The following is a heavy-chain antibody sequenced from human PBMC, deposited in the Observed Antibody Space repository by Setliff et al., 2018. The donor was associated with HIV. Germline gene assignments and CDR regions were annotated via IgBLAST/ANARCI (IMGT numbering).Heavy chain of an antibody. D-gene: IGHD1-1*01. CDR3: ARVGPESLPYTWDDEADTFDS. CDR1: GYIFTNYG. Sequence: VSCKASGYIFTNYGISWVRQAPGQGLEWMGWITGYNGNTNYAEKFQGRVTMTIDTSTSTAYLELRSLRSDDTAVYYCARVGPESLPYTWDDEADTFDSWGQGTMVTVSS. CDR2: ITGYNGNT. J-gene: IGHJ3*02. V-gene: IGHV1-18*01.